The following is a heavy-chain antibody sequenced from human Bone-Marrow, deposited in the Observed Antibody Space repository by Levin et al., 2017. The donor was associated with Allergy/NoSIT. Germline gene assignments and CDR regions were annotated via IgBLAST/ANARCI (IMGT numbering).Heavy chain of an antibody. CDR1: GLTFSNAW. J-gene: IGHJ6*03. Sequence: GESLKISCAASGLTFSNAWMNWVRKAPGKGLEWVGRIKSETDGGTTDYGAPVKGRFTISRDDSKDTVFLQMNSLKTEDTAIYYCTAEPDNFWSGFDVDYYYYMDVWGKGTTVTVSS. CDR2: IKSETDGGTT. D-gene: IGHD3-3*01. V-gene: IGHV3-15*01. CDR3: TAEPDNFWSGFDVDYYYYMDV.